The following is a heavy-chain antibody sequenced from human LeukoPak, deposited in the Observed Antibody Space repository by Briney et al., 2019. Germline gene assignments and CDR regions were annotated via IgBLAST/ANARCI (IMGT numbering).Heavy chain of an antibody. CDR3: AAARTTVVTLDY. CDR2: IIPIFGTA. Sequence: SVKVSCKASGGTFSSYAISWVRQAPGQGLEWMGGIIPIFGTANYAQKFQGRVTITADESTSTAYMELSSLRSEDTAVYYCAAARTTVVTLDYWGQGTLVTVSS. V-gene: IGHV1-69*13. D-gene: IGHD4-23*01. J-gene: IGHJ4*02. CDR1: GGTFSSYA.